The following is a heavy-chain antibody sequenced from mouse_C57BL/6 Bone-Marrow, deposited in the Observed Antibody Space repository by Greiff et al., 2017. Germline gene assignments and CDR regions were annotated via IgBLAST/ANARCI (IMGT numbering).Heavy chain of an antibody. V-gene: IGHV1-64*01. D-gene: IGHD1-1*01. J-gene: IGHJ2*01. CDR2: IHPNSGST. CDR1: GYTFTSYW. CDR3: AKTTVVTGYCDY. Sequence: QVQLQQPGAELVKPGASVKLSCKASGYTFTSYWMHWVKQRPGQGLEWIGMIHPNSGSTNYNEKFKSKATLTVDKSSSTAYMQLSSLTSEDSAVYYCAKTTVVTGYCDYWGQGTTLTVSS.